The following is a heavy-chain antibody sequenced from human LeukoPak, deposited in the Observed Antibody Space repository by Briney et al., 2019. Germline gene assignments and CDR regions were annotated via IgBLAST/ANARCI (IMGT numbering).Heavy chain of an antibody. V-gene: IGHV3-7*03. D-gene: IGHD3-9*01. J-gene: IGHJ4*02. CDR3: ARGILTGITDY. Sequence: GGSLRLSCAASGFTFSSYWMSWVRQAPGKGLEWVANIKQDGSEKYYVDSVKGRFAISRDNAKNSLYLQMNSLRAEDTAVYYCARGILTGITDYWGQGTLVTVSS. CDR2: IKQDGSEK. CDR1: GFTFSSYW.